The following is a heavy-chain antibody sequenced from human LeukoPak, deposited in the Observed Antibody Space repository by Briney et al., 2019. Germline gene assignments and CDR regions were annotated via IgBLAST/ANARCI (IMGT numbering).Heavy chain of an antibody. CDR2: INSDGSST. Sequence: PGGSLRLSCAASGFTFSSHWMHWVRQAPGKGLVWVSRINSDGSSTSYADSVKGRFTISRDNAKNTLYLQMNSLRAEDTAVYYCARDGGYDSSGYSLDYWGQGTLVTVSS. V-gene: IGHV3-74*01. CDR3: ARDGGYDSSGYSLDY. D-gene: IGHD3-22*01. CDR1: GFTFSSHW. J-gene: IGHJ4*02.